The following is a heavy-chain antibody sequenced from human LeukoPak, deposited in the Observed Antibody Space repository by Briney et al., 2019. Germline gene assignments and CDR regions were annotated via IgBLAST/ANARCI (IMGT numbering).Heavy chain of an antibody. D-gene: IGHD3-9*01. CDR2: IYYSGIT. CDR3: ARGFQYYDILTGYYPDWSWFDP. CDR1: GGSISSYY. J-gene: IGHJ5*02. V-gene: IGHV4-59*06. Sequence: SETLSLTCTVSGGSISSYYWSWIRQPPGKGLEWIGYIYYSGITYYNPSLKSRVTISVDTSKNQFSLKLSSVTAADTAVYYCARGFQYYDILTGYYPDWSWFDPWGQGTLVTVSS.